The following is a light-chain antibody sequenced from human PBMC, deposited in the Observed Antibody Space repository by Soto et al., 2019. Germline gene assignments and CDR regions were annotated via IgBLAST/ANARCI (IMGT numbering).Light chain of an antibody. CDR1: LTTSVY. Sequence: DNQLTQSPSSLSTYLGDRVTITCRASLTTSVYLNWYQHKPGKAPRLLIYDASNLQSGVPSRFSGSGSGTDFTLTISSLQAEDFATYYCQQSYTAPPTFGQGTKVE. J-gene: IGKJ1*01. V-gene: IGKV1-39*01. CDR2: DAS. CDR3: QQSYTAPPT.